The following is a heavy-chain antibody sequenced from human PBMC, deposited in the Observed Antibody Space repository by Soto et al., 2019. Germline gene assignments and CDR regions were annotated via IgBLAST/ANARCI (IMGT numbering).Heavy chain of an antibody. D-gene: IGHD5-18*01. CDR1: GGSISSYY. CDR3: ARVTAMVSYYYYCGMDV. Sequence: SETLSLTCTVSGGSISSYYWSWIRQPPGKGLEWIGYIYYSGSTNYNPSLKSRVTISVDTSKNQFSLKLSSVTAADTAVYYCARVTAMVSYYYYCGMDVWGQGTTVTVSS. V-gene: IGHV4-59*01. J-gene: IGHJ6*02. CDR2: IYYSGST.